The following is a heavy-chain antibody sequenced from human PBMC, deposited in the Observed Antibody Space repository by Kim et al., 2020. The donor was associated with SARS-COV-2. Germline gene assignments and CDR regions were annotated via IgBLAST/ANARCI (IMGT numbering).Heavy chain of an antibody. Sequence: NPTYAQGFTGRFDCALKTSDSTAYLRINSLEAEDTAVYYCARTGAMYYFDYWGQGTLVTVSS. CDR2: NP. J-gene: IGHJ4*02. CDR3: ARTGAMYYFDY. V-gene: IGHV7-4-1*02.